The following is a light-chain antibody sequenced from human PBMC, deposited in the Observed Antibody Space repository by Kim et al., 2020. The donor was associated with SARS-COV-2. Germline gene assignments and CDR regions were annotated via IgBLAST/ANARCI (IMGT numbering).Light chain of an antibody. J-gene: IGLJ3*02. CDR1: INNVGYQG. CDR3: SAWDNSLGDWV. Sequence: QTATLTCTGNINNVGYQGAAWLQQHQGHPPKLLSYRNNKRPSGISERFSASRSGNTASLTITDLQPEDEADYYCSAWDNSLGDWVFGGGTKLTVL. CDR2: RNN. V-gene: IGLV10-54*04.